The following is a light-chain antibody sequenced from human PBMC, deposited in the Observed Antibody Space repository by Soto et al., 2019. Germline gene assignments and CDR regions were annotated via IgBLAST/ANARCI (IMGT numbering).Light chain of an antibody. Sequence: DSQMIQSPSSLSASVGDRVTITCRASQGISNDLAWYQQKPGKVPKLLIYAASTLQSGVPSRFSGSGSGTDFTLTISSLPPEDVATYHCQKYNSAPYTFGQGTKLEIK. CDR2: AAS. CDR1: QGISND. V-gene: IGKV1-27*01. J-gene: IGKJ2*01. CDR3: QKYNSAPYT.